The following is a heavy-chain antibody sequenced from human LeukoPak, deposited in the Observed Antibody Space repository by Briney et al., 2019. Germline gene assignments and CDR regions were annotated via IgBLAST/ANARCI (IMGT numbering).Heavy chain of an antibody. CDR3: ARDYDILTGYYIGLFDP. Sequence: PSETLSLTCTVSGGSISSGSYYWSWIRQPAGKGLEWIGRIYTSGSTNYNPSLKSRVTISVDTSKNQFSLKLSSVTAADTAVYYCARDYDILTGYYIGLFDPWGQGTLVTVSS. J-gene: IGHJ5*02. CDR1: GGSISSGSYY. CDR2: IYTSGST. D-gene: IGHD3-9*01. V-gene: IGHV4-61*02.